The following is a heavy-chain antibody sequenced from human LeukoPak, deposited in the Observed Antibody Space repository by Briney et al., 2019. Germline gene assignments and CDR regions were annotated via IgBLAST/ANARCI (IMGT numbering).Heavy chain of an antibody. CDR3: AKTCSSTSCYFD. CDR1: GFTFSSYA. D-gene: IGHD2-2*01. Sequence: GASLRLSCAASGFTFSSYAMSWVRQAPGKGLGWVSAISGSGGSTYYADSVKGRFTISRDNSKNTLYLQMNSLRAEDTAVYYCAKTCSSTSCYFDWGQGTLVTVSS. CDR2: ISGSGGST. V-gene: IGHV3-23*01. J-gene: IGHJ4*02.